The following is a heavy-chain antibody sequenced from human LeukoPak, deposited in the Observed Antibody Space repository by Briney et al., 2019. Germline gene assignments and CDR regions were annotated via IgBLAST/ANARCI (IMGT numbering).Heavy chain of an antibody. CDR3: ARMTTGHDF. D-gene: IGHD4-17*01. Sequence: SGTLSLTFAVSGTSFSSYYWSWIRPPPGKGLEWIGEVNHSGYTNDNPSLKSRVTISVDTSKNQFSLRLRSVTAADTGVYFCARMTTGHDFWGQGTLVTVSS. CDR1: GTSFSSYY. J-gene: IGHJ4*02. CDR2: VNHSGYT. V-gene: IGHV4-34*01.